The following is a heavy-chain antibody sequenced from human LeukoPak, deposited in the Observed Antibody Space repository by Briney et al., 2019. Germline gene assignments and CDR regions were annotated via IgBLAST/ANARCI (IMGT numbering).Heavy chain of an antibody. J-gene: IGHJ4*02. D-gene: IGHD6-19*01. V-gene: IGHV3-53*04. CDR3: ARVAVAGNFDY. Sequence: PGGSLRLSCAASGFTVSSNYMSWVRQAPGKGLEWVSVIYSGGSTYYADSVKGRFTISRHNSKNTLYLQVNSLRAEDTAVYYCARVAVAGNFDYWGQGTLVTVSS. CDR1: GFTVSSNY. CDR2: IYSGGST.